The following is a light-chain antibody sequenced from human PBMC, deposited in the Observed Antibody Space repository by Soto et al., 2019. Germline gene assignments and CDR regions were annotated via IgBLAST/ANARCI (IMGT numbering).Light chain of an antibody. J-gene: IGLJ2*01. CDR2: SNN. CDR1: SSNIGTNT. V-gene: IGLV1-44*01. CDR3: EAWDDSLNGPV. Sequence: QSVLTQPPSASGTPGQRVTISCSGSSSNIGTNTVNWYQHLPGSAPKLLIYSNNQRPSGVPDRFSGSKSGTSASLAISGLQPDDEADYYCEAWDDSLNGPVFGGGTKVTVL.